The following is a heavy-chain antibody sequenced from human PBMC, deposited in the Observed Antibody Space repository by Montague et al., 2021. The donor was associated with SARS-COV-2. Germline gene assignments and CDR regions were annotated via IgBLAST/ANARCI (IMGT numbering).Heavy chain of an antibody. CDR1: GGSISSSSYY. CDR2: IYYSGST. Sequence: SETLSLTCTVSGGSISSSSYYWGWIRQPPGKGLEWIGSIYYSGSTHYNPSLKSRVTTSVDTSKNQFSLKLSSVTAADTAVYYCARCCVLWVVAACSFDHWGQGTLVTVSS. D-gene: IGHD2-15*01. J-gene: IGHJ4*02. CDR3: ARCCVLWVVAACSFDH. V-gene: IGHV4-39*01.